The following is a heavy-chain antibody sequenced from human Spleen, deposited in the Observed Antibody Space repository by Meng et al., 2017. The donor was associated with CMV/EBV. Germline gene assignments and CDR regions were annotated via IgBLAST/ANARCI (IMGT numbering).Heavy chain of an antibody. D-gene: IGHD3-10*01. CDR3: AKDRIEWFGESSRTYWYYGMDV. J-gene: IGHJ6*02. V-gene: IGHV3-33*06. CDR2: IWYDGSNK. Sequence: GESLKISCAASGFTFSNYGMHWVRQAPGKGLEWVALIWYDGSNKYYADSVKGRFTISRDNSKNTLYLQMNSLRVEDTAVYYCAKDRIEWFGESSRTYWYYGMDVWGQGTTVTVSS. CDR1: GFTFSNYG.